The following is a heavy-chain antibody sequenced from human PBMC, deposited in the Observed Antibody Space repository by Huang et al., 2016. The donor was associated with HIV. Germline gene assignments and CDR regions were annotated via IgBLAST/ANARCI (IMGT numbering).Heavy chain of an antibody. V-gene: IGHV3-21*06. CDR3: ARPQGDKVRGIIRSYYYYYGMDV. J-gene: IGHJ6*02. CDR2: IGRSSSYI. D-gene: IGHD3-10*01. Sequence: EVQLVESGGGLVKPGGSLRLSCVASGFTFTNYAMNWVRQAPGKGLEWVSAIGRSSSYIYSAASVKGRFTISRDDAKNSLYLQMNSLRAEDTAVYYCARPQGDKVRGIIRSYYYYYGMDVWGRGTTVTVSS. CDR1: GFTFTNYA.